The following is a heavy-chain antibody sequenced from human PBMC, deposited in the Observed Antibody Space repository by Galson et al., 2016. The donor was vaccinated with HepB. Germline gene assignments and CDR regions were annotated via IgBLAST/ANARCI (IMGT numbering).Heavy chain of an antibody. D-gene: IGHD6-19*01. CDR3: VAGAGWLPDY. Sequence: SLRLPCAVSGLTFNIQYMSWVRQAPGKGLEWVANIEKDGSEENYVDSVKGRFTISRDNAKNSAYLQMNNVRAEDTAIYYCVAGAGWLPDYWGQGTLVSVSS. CDR1: GLTFNIQY. J-gene: IGHJ4*02. V-gene: IGHV3-7*03. CDR2: IEKDGSEE.